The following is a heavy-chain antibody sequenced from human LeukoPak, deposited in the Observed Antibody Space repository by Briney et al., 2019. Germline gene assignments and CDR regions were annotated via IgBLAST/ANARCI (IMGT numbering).Heavy chain of an antibody. J-gene: IGHJ3*02. Sequence: PGRSLRLSSAASGFTFSSYWMHWVRQAPGKGLLWVSRISTDGSSTNSADSVKGRLTISRDNAKNTLYLQMNSLRAEDTAVYYCVREYSSSSGRAFDMWGQGTMVTVSP. CDR2: ISTDGSST. D-gene: IGHD6-6*01. CDR3: VREYSSSSGRAFDM. V-gene: IGHV3-74*01. CDR1: GFTFSSYW.